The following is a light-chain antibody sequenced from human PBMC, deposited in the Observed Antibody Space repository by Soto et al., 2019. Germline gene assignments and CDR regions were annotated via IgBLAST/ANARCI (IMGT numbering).Light chain of an antibody. CDR1: QTINID. J-gene: IGKJ4*01. Sequence: DIPMTQSPSSLSASVGDRVTITCRASQTINIDLNWYQQKPGKVPTLLISGTSTLQSGIPSRFVGSGSGTDFTLTISSLQPEDFATYYCQQSHNTPTFGGGTKVEVK. CDR3: QQSHNTPT. V-gene: IGKV1-39*01. CDR2: GTS.